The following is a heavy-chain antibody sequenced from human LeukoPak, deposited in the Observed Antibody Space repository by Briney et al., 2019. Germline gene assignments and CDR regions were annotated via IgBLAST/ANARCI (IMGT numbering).Heavy chain of an antibody. Sequence: GGSLRLSCAASGFTFSSYSMNWVRQAPGKGLEWVSSISSSSSYIYYADSVKGRFTISRDNAKNSLYLQMNSLRAEDTAVYYCAREATVTTPYFDYWGQGTLVTVSS. D-gene: IGHD4-17*01. CDR1: GFTFSSYS. V-gene: IGHV3-21*04. J-gene: IGHJ4*02. CDR2: ISSSSSYI. CDR3: AREATVTTPYFDY.